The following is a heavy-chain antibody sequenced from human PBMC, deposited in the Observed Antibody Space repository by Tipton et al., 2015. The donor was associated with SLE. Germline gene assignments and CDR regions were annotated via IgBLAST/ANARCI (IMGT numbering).Heavy chain of an antibody. Sequence: TLSLTCTVSGGSISSYYWSWIRQPPGKGLEWIGYIYYSGSTDYNRSLKSRVTISVDTSKNQFSLKLSSVTAADTAVYYCAREGLGYFDLWGRGTLVTVSS. D-gene: IGHD3/OR15-3a*01. J-gene: IGHJ2*01. V-gene: IGHV4-59*01. CDR3: AREGLGYFDL. CDR1: GGSISSYY. CDR2: IYYSGST.